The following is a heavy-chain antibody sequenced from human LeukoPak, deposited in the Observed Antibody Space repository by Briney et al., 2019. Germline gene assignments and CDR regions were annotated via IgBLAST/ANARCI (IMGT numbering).Heavy chain of an antibody. V-gene: IGHV4-59*01. D-gene: IGHD3-3*01. Sequence: SSETLSLTCTVSGGSISSYYWSWNRQPPGKGLKWSGYINYSGSTNYNPSLKSRVTISVDTSKNQFSLKLSSVTAADPVVYYCARGRGRGLGFWRGYSSPEGYYYYYMAVWGKDTTVPVSS. CDR2: INYSGST. CDR1: GGSISSYY. J-gene: IGHJ6*03. CDR3: ARGRGRGLGFWRGYSSPEGYYYYYMAV.